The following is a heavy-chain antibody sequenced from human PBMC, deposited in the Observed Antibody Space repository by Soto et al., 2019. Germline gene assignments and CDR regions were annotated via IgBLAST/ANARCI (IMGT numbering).Heavy chain of an antibody. CDR3: APMGV. CDR1: GFTVSSYA. V-gene: IGHV3-23*01. CDR2: ISGSDNST. Sequence: PWGSLRLAGATSGFTVSSYAMSWVRQAPGKGLEWVSAISGSDNSTYYADSVKGRFTISRDNSKNTLYLQMSSLRADDTAVYYCAPMGVWGQGTTVTVSS. J-gene: IGHJ6*02.